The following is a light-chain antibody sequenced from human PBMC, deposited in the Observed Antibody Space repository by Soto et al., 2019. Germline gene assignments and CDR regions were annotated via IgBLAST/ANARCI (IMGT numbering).Light chain of an antibody. V-gene: IGLV2-14*01. CDR3: CSYTRSGTLI. J-gene: IGLJ1*01. CDR1: SGGIGDYNY. Sequence: AQPSSLFWSPGQLITLSCVWTSGGIGDYNYVSWYQQHPGKVPKVIIYDVSNRPSGVSYRFSGTKSGNTASLTVSGLQAEDEPDYYCCSYTRSGTLIFGTGTKVTVL. CDR2: DVS.